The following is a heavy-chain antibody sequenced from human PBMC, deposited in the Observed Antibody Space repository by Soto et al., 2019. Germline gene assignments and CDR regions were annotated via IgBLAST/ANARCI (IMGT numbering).Heavy chain of an antibody. Sequence: SVKVSCKTSGDTFTNFGLSWGRQAPVQGLEWMGWIATYNSNKNYAQKFQGRLTLTTDTSTSTGYMELKSLEYDDTAVYYCARVLRGVVNWFDPWGQGTLVTVSS. CDR1: GDTFTNFG. J-gene: IGHJ5*02. CDR3: ARVLRGVVNWFDP. CDR2: IATYNSNK. V-gene: IGHV1-18*01. D-gene: IGHD3-10*01.